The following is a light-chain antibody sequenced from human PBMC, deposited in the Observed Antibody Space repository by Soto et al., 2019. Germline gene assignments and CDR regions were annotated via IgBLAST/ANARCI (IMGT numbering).Light chain of an antibody. CDR3: QADGDRLSGYV. Sequence: QSVLTKPPSVSLAPGERVTISCTGSNSNIGAGYDVHWYQQLPGTAPKLLIYGNSNRPSGVPDRFSGSNSGTSASLTITGLQAEDEAEYYCQADGDRLSGYVFGSGTKVTV. V-gene: IGLV1-40*01. CDR2: GNS. CDR1: NSNIGAGYD. J-gene: IGLJ1*01.